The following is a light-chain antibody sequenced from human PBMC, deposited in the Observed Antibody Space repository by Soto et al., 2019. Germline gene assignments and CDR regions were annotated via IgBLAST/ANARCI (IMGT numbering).Light chain of an antibody. J-gene: IGKJ1*01. CDR1: QSISSCY. V-gene: IGKV3-20*01. Sequence: EIVLTQSPGTLSLSPGERATLSCRASQSISSCYLAWYQQKPGQAPRLLIYGASSRATGIPDRFSGSGSGTEFTLTIISLQPDDFATYYCQQYASFSPAFGQGTKVDIK. CDR2: GAS. CDR3: QQYASFSPA.